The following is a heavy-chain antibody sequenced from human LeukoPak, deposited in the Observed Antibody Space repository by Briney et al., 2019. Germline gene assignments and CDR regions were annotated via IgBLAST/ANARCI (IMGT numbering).Heavy chain of an antibody. Sequence: GGSLRLSCTASGFTFGEYAVSWFRWAPGKGLEWVGFIRSKPYGGTTESAASVKGRFSISRDDSESIAYLQMNSLKTEDTAVYYCARVRYSGVGGRFDAFDIWGQGTMVTVSS. D-gene: IGHD1-26*01. CDR3: ARVRYSGVGGRFDAFDI. CDR2: IRSKPYGGTT. CDR1: GFTFGEYA. V-gene: IGHV3-49*03. J-gene: IGHJ3*02.